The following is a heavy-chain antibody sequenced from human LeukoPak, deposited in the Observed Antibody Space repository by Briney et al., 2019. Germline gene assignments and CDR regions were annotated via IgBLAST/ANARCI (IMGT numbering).Heavy chain of an antibody. J-gene: IGHJ4*02. V-gene: IGHV4-39*01. D-gene: IGHD3-3*01. CDR3: ARHHPRDYEFWSGQGDY. CDR2: IYYSGST. Sequence: ASETLSLTCTVSGGSISSSSYYWRWIRQPPGKGLERIWSIYYSGSTYYNPSLKSRVTISVDTSKKQFSLKLSSVTAADTAVYYCARHHPRDYEFWSGQGDYWGQGTLVTVSS. CDR1: GGSISSSSYY.